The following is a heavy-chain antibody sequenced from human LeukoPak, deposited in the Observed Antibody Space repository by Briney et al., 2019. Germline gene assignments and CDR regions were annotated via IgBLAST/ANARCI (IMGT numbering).Heavy chain of an antibody. Sequence: SETLSLTCTVSGGSISSSSYYWGWIRQPPGKGLEWFVSIYYSASHSYNPSHKRPVTIFVYTPKNQFSLTLISVTAAHTTVYYCARDQWLSDAFDIWGQGTMVTVSS. CDR1: GGSISSSSYY. CDR2: IYYSASH. CDR3: ARDQWLSDAFDI. V-gene: IGHV4-39*01. J-gene: IGHJ3*02. D-gene: IGHD3-22*01.